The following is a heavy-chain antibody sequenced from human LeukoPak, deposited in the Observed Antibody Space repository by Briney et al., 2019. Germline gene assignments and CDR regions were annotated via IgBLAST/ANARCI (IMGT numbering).Heavy chain of an antibody. J-gene: IGHJ4*02. CDR3: ARGGYCADGICSTPTSVDS. D-gene: IGHD2-8*01. CDR1: GGTFSSYA. Sequence: ASVKVSCKASGGTFSSYAISWVRQAPGQGLEWMGWISAYNGNTKYAQKFQGRVTMTTDTSASTTYMELRSLRSDDTAVYYCARGGYCADGICSTPTSVDSWGQGTLVTVSS. CDR2: ISAYNGNT. V-gene: IGHV1-18*01.